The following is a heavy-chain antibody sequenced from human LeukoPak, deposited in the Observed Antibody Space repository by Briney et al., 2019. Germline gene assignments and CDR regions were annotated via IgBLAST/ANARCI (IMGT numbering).Heavy chain of an antibody. D-gene: IGHD3-10*01. CDR3: ARDGGSGSYSPTDY. V-gene: IGHV3-30-3*01. CDR2: ISYDGSNK. J-gene: IGHJ4*02. Sequence: PGGSPRLSCAASGFTFSSYAMHWVRQAPGKGLEWVAVISYDGSNKYYADSVKGRFTISRDNSKNTLYLQMNSLRAEDTAVYYCARDGGSGSYSPTDYWGQGTLVTVSS. CDR1: GFTFSSYA.